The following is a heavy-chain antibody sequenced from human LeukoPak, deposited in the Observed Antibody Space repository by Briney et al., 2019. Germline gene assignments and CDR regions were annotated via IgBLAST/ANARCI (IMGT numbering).Heavy chain of an antibody. V-gene: IGHV3-72*01. D-gene: IGHD1-26*01. Sequence: GGSLRLSCAASGFTFSDHYMDWVRQAPGKGLEWVGRTRNKANSYTTEYAASVKGRFTISRDDSKNSLYLQMNSLKTEDTAVYYCASTVGATYYYYGMDVWGQGTTVTVSS. J-gene: IGHJ6*02. CDR1: GFTFSDHY. CDR2: TRNKANSYTT. CDR3: ASTVGATYYYYGMDV.